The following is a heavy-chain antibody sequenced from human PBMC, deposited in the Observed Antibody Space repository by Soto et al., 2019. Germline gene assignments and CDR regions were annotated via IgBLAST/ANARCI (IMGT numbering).Heavy chain of an antibody. CDR1: GGTFSSYA. D-gene: IGHD3-22*01. Sequence: QVQLVQSGAEVKKPGSSVKVSCKASGGTFSSYAISWVRQAPGQGLEWMGGIIPIFGTANYAQKFQGRVTITTDESTSTANMELSRLRTEGTAVYYCSGDRREYYSSIGYCKDAFDTWGQGTMVTVSS. V-gene: IGHV1-69*01. J-gene: IGHJ3*02. CDR3: SGDRREYYSSIGYCKDAFDT. CDR2: IIPIFGTA.